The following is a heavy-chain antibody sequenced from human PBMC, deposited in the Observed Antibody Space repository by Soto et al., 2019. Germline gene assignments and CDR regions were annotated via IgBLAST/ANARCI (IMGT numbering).Heavy chain of an antibody. CDR3: ARLDYYFLTWFDP. CDR2: IIPIFGTA. J-gene: IGHJ5*02. V-gene: IGHV1-69*12. CDR1: GGTFSSYA. Sequence: QVQLVQSGAEVKKPGSSVKVSCKASGGTFSSYAISWVRQAPGQGLEWMGGIIPIFGTANDAQKFQGRVTITADESTSTAYMALSSLRSEEAAVYYCARLDYYFLTWFDPWGQGTLVTVSS. D-gene: IGHD2-21*02.